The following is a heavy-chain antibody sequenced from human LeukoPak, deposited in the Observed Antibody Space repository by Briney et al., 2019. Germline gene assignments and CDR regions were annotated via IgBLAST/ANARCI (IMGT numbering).Heavy chain of an antibody. CDR2: IRYDGSNK. J-gene: IGHJ4*02. V-gene: IGHV3-30*02. CDR3: AKGRCSSTSCYTIGYGSGSYFDY. CDR1: RFTFSSYG. D-gene: IGHD2-2*02. Sequence: PGGSLRLSCAASRFTFSSYGMHWVRQAPGKGLEWVAFIRYDGSNKYYADSVKGRFTISRDNSKNTLYLQMNSLRDEDTAVYYCAKGRCSSTSCYTIGYGSGSYFDYWGQGTLVTVSS.